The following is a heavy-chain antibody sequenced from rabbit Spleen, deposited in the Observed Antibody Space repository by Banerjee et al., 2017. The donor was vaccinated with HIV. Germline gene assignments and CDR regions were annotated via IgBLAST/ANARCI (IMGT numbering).Heavy chain of an antibody. CDR2: IYTNDGNT. J-gene: IGHJ4*01. CDR3: ARRDVNYGLALNL. Sequence: QEQLVESGGGLVQPEGSLTLTCTASGFSFSSSYYMCWVRQAPGKGPEWIACIYTNDGNTYYASWAKGRFTISKTSATTVALKMTSLTAADTATYFCARRDVNYGLALNLWGQGTLVTVS. D-gene: IGHD3-1*01. V-gene: IGHV1S45*01. CDR1: GFSFSSSYY.